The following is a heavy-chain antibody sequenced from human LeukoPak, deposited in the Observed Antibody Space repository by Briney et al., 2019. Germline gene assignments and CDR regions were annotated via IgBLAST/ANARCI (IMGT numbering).Heavy chain of an antibody. CDR2: MYYSGST. V-gene: IGHV4-59*01. CDR3: ARSPGLYYYIDV. CDR1: GGSISNYY. Sequence: PSETLSLTCTVSGGSISNYYWSWIRQPPGKGLKWIGYMYYSGSTNYNPSLKTRVTISVDTSKNQFSLRLSSVTAADTAVYYCARSPGLYYYIDVWGKGTTVTVSS. J-gene: IGHJ6*03.